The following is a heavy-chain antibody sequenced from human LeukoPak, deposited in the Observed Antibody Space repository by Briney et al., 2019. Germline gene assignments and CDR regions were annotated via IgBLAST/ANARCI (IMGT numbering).Heavy chain of an antibody. D-gene: IGHD2-15*01. V-gene: IGHV3-7*01. CDR2: IRQDGSQK. CDR1: GFTFSNFW. CDR3: ARESEHSVSQVDFDL. Sequence: WGSLRLSCAASGFTFSNFWMSWVRQAPGKGLECVATIRQDGSQKYYVDSVKGRFTISRDNAKNSLYLQMNSLRGEDTAVYYCARESEHSVSQVDFDLWGQGTMVTVSS. J-gene: IGHJ3*01.